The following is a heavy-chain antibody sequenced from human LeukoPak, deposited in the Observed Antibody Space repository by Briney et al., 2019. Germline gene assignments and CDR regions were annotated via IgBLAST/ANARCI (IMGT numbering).Heavy chain of an antibody. CDR3: AKAQSDCSGGSCYSAVDY. Sequence: GGSLRLSCAASGFTFSRYAMNWVRQVPGKGLEWVSGISGSGGSAFYADSVEGRFVISRDSSKNTLYLQMNSLRAEDTAVYHCAKAQSDCSGGSCYSAVDYWGQGTLVTVSS. CDR1: GFTFSRYA. CDR2: ISGSGGSA. D-gene: IGHD2-15*01. V-gene: IGHV3-23*01. J-gene: IGHJ4*02.